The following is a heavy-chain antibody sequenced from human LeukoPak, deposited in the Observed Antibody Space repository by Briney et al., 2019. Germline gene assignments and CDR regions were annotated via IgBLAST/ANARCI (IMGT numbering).Heavy chain of an antibody. CDR3: ARDYYNAFDI. CDR2: INHSGST. CDR1: GGSFSGYY. V-gene: IGHV4-34*01. J-gene: IGHJ3*02. D-gene: IGHD3-22*01. Sequence: SETLSLTCAVYGGSFSGYYWSWIRQPPGKGLEWIGEINHSGSTNYNPSLKSRVTISVDTSKNQFSLKLSSVTAADTAVYYCARDYYNAFDIWGQGIMVTVSS.